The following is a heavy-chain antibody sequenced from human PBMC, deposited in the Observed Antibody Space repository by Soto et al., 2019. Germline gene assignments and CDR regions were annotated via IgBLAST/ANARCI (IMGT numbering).Heavy chain of an antibody. CDR3: TTDLQAYCDGTTCYAGNYYYDDMDV. V-gene: IGHV3-15*01. J-gene: IGHJ6*02. CDR2: IKSQGDGGTR. Sequence: PVGSLRLSCAASGLSFRNAWMSWVRQAPGKGLEWVGHIKSQGDGGTRDYAAPVKGRFTISRDDSKNTLFLQMNSLKNEDTAVYFCTTDLQAYCDGTTCYAGNYYYDDMDVWGQGTTVTVSS. CDR1: GLSFRNAW. D-gene: IGHD2-2*01.